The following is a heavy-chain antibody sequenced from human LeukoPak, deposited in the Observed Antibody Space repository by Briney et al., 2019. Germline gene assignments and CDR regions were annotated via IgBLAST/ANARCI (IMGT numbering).Heavy chain of an antibody. CDR2: ISYSGST. J-gene: IGHJ6*03. CDR3: ARRSSSSGYYYYMDV. D-gene: IGHD6-6*01. CDR1: GGSINSNNYF. V-gene: IGHV4-39*01. Sequence: PSETLSLTCTVSGGSINSNNYFWGWFRQPPGKGLEWIGSISYSGSTYYNPSVQSRVTISEDTSRNQFFLKLTSLTAADTAVFYCARRSSSSGYYYYMDVWGKGTTVTVS.